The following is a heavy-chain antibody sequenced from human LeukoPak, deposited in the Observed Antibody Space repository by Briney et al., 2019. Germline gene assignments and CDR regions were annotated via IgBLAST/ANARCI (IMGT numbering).Heavy chain of an antibody. Sequence: SETLSLTCTVSGGSISSYYWSWIRQPAGKGLEWIGRIYTSGSTNYNPSLKSRITISMDTSKNQVSLKLNSVTAADTAVYCCAXXXXXXVFYYAMDVWGQGTTVTVSS. CDR2: IYTSGST. V-gene: IGHV4-4*07. J-gene: IGHJ6*02. CDR3: AXXXXXXVFYYAMDV. CDR1: GGSISSYY.